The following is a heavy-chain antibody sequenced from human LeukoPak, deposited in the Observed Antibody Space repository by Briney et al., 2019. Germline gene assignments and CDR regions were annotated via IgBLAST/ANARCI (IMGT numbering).Heavy chain of an antibody. CDR2: ISAYNGNT. J-gene: IGHJ4*02. Sequence: ASVKVSCKASGYTFTSYGISWVRQAPGQGLEWMGWISAYNGNTNYAQKLQGRVTMTTDTSTSTAYMELRSLRSDDTAVYYCARVRDYYDSSNYSDYWGQGTLVTVSS. D-gene: IGHD3-22*01. V-gene: IGHV1-18*01. CDR3: ARVRDYYDSSNYSDY. CDR1: GYTFTSYG.